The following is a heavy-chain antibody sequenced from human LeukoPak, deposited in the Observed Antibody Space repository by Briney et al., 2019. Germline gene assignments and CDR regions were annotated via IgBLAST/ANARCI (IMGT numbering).Heavy chain of an antibody. CDR3: AREGEYDFWSGYQSYYMDV. CDR1: GFTFSSYW. D-gene: IGHD3-3*01. CDR2: IKQDGSEK. V-gene: IGHV3-7*01. J-gene: IGHJ6*03. Sequence: QAGGSLRLSCAASGFTFSSYWMSWVRQAPGKGLEWVANIKQDGSEKYYVDSVKGRFTISRDNAKNSLYLQMNSLRAEDTAVYYCAREGEYDFWSGYQSYYMDVWGKGTTVTVSS.